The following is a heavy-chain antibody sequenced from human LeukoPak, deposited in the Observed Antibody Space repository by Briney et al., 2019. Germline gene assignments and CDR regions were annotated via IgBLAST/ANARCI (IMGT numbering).Heavy chain of an antibody. CDR1: GFTFSSYA. J-gene: IGHJ4*02. D-gene: IGHD2-15*01. CDR3: AREDSDIVVVVAALADY. Sequence: PGRSLRLSCAASGFTFSSYAMHWVRQAPGKGLEWVAVIPYDGSNKYYADSVKGRFTISRDNSKNTLYLQMNSLRAEDTAVYYCAREDSDIVVVVAALADYWGQGTLVTVSS. CDR2: IPYDGSNK. V-gene: IGHV3-30*01.